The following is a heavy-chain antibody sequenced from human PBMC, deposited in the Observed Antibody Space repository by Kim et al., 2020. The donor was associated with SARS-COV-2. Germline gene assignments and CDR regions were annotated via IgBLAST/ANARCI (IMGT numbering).Heavy chain of an antibody. V-gene: IGHV3-30-3*01. CDR3: ARDGYGSGSYYTIYYYYYGMDV. CDR2: ISYDGSNK. D-gene: IGHD3-10*01. CDR1: GFTFSSYA. Sequence: GGSLRLSCAASGFTFSSYAMHWVRQAPGKGLEWVAVISYDGSNKYYADSVKGRFTISRDNSKNTLYLQMNSPRAEDTAVYYCARDGYGSGSYYTIYYYYYGMDVWGQGTTVTVSS. J-gene: IGHJ6*02.